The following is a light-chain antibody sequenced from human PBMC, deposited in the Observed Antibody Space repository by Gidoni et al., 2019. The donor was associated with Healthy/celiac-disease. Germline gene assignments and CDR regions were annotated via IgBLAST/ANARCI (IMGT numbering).Light chain of an antibody. CDR2: GNS. Sequence: QSVLTQPPSVSGAPGQRVTIPCTGSSSNIGAGYDVHWYQQLPGTAPKLLIYGNSNRPSGGPDRFSGSQSGTSASLAITGLQAEDEADYYCQSYDSSLSGSYVFGTGTKVTVL. CDR3: QSYDSSLSGSYV. V-gene: IGLV1-40*01. CDR1: SSNIGAGYD. J-gene: IGLJ1*01.